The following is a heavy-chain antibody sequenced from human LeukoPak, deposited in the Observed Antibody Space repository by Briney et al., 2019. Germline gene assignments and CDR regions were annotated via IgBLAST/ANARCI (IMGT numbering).Heavy chain of an antibody. D-gene: IGHD3-22*01. CDR3: ATLTHYDSRSFVFEI. CDR2: INPVGTST. CDR1: RLIFSRYW. J-gene: IGHJ3*02. Sequence: GRCLRLSCAASRLIFSRYWLYWVRHAAGRGRVWVSHINPVGTSTIYGDFVEGRFNISRDNDKKPLYLQMRSLRDEDTALYYCATLTHYDSRSFVFEIWGQGTMVTVSS. V-gene: IGHV3-74*01.